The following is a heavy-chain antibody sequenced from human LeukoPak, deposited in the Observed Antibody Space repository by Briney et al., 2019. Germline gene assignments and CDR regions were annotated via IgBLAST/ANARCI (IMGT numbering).Heavy chain of an antibody. CDR1: GGSISSYY. J-gene: IGHJ4*02. CDR3: ARVTGYVIEDNFDY. V-gene: IGHV4-59*01. CDR2: IYYSGST. D-gene: IGHD2-15*01. Sequence: SETLSLTRTVSGGSISSYYWSWIRQPPGKGLEWMGYIYYSGSTNYNPPLKSRVTISVDTSKNQFSLKLRSVTAADTAVYDCARVTGYVIEDNFDYWGQGTLVTVSS.